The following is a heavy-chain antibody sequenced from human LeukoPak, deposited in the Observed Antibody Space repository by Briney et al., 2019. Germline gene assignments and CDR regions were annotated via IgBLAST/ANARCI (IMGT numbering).Heavy chain of an antibody. CDR2: ISSSGSTI. CDR1: GFTFSSYE. Sequence: GGSLRLSCAAAGFTFSSYEMNWGRQAPGKGRGWVSYISSSGSTIYYADSVKGRFTISRDNAKNSLYLQMNSLRAEDTAVYYCARGCSYGLYYYGMDVWGQGTTVTVSS. V-gene: IGHV3-48*03. J-gene: IGHJ6*02. CDR3: ARGCSYGLYYYGMDV. D-gene: IGHD5-18*01.